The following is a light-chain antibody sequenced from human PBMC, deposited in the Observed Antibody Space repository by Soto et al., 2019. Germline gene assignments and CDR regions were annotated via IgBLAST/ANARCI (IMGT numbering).Light chain of an antibody. CDR1: QSVSSSY. V-gene: IGKV3-20*01. Sequence: IVLTQSPGTLSLSPGERATLSCRASQSVSSSYLAWYQQTPGQAPRLLVYDTSYRATGVPDRFSGSGSGTDFTLTISRLEPEESAVYYCQQYDSSPWTFGQGTKVEIK. J-gene: IGKJ1*01. CDR3: QQYDSSPWT. CDR2: DTS.